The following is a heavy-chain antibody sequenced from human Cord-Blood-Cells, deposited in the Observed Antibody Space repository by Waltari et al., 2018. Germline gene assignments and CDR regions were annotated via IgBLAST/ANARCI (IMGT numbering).Heavy chain of an antibody. CDR1: GGSISSGGYY. Sequence: QVQLQESGPGLVKPSQTLSLTCTVSGGSISSGGYYWSWIRQHPGKGLEWIGYIYYSGSTYYTPSLNGRVTISGDTSKNQFSLKLSSVTAADTAVYYCARRGYDDAFDSWGQGTMVTVSS. V-gene: IGHV4-31*03. J-gene: IGHJ3*02. CDR2: IYYSGST. D-gene: IGHD5-12*01. CDR3: ARRGYDDAFDS.